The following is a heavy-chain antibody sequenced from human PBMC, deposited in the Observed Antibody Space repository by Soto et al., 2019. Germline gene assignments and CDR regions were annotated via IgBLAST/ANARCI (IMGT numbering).Heavy chain of an antibody. V-gene: IGHV3-11*01. Sequence: GGSLRLSCAASGFTFSDYYMSWIRQAPGKGLECVSYINSGDSTIYYADSVKGRFTISRDNAKNSLYLQMNSLRAEDTAVYYCARGRSSSVFFDYWGQGTLVTVSS. CDR2: INSGDSTI. D-gene: IGHD6-6*01. CDR1: GFTFSDYY. J-gene: IGHJ4*02. CDR3: ARGRSSSVFFDY.